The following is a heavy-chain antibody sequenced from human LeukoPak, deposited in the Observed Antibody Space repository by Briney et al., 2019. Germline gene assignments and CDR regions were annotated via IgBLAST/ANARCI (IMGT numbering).Heavy chain of an antibody. CDR3: ASETGDHEYDAFDI. CDR1: GFTFSSYA. J-gene: IGHJ3*02. D-gene: IGHD7-27*01. Sequence: GGSLRLSCAASGFTFSSYAMHWVRQAPGKGLEWVAVISYDGSNKYYADSVKGRFTISRDNSKNTLYLQMNSLRAEDTAVYYCASETGDHEYDAFDIWGQGTMVTVSS. V-gene: IGHV3-30-3*01. CDR2: ISYDGSNK.